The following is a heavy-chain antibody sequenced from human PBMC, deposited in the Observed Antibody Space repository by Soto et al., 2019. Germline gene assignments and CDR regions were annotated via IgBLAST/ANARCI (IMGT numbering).Heavy chain of an antibody. D-gene: IGHD3-16*01. CDR2: IIPAFGTP. V-gene: IGHV1-69*01. J-gene: IGHJ4*02. CDR1: GGSLNNYA. Sequence: QVQLVQSGAEVKKPGSSVKVSCAASGGSLNNYAVSWVRRTPGQGFEWLGEIIPAFGTPNYAQKFQDRVRFTADVLTITVFMDLSGLRSETTAEYYCGGGGLRRGALDYWGQG. CDR3: GGGGLRRGALDY.